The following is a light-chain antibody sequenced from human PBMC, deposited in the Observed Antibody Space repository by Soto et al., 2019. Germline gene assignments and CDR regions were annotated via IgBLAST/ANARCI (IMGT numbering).Light chain of an antibody. Sequence: HSVLTKPRSVTGAQRGRRTISCTGSSANIGAGYDVHWYQQLPGTAPKLLIYGNSNRPSGVPARFSGSKSGTSASLAITGLQAEDEADYYCQSYDSSLSGYVFGTGTKVTVL. V-gene: IGLV1-40*01. CDR1: SANIGAGYD. CDR3: QSYDSSLSGYV. J-gene: IGLJ1*01. CDR2: GNS.